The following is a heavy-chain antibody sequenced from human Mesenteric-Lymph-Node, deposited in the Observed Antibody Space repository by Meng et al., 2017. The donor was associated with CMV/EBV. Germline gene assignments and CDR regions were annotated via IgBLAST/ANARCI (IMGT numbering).Heavy chain of an antibody. D-gene: IGHD3-22*01. CDR1: GFIVSINY. CDR2: IYSGGST. Sequence: SCVASGFIVSINYMSLVRQAPGKGLEWVSVIYSGGSTYYADSVKGRFTISRDKSKNTLYLQMNSLRAEDTAVYYCARHSNGYYPHFDYWGQGTLVTVSS. V-gene: IGHV3-66*04. J-gene: IGHJ4*02. CDR3: ARHSNGYYPHFDY.